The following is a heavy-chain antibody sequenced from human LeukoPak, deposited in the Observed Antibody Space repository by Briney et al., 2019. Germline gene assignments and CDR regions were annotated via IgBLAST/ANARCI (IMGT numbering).Heavy chain of an antibody. Sequence: ASVKVSCKASGYTFTSYGISWVRQAPGQGLEWMGWISAYNGNTNYAQMLQGRVTMTTDTSTSTAYMELRSLRSDDTAVYYCARLYTVYCSSTSCPPDYWGQGTLVTVSS. J-gene: IGHJ4*02. CDR1: GYTFTSYG. CDR2: ISAYNGNT. D-gene: IGHD2-2*01. CDR3: ARLYTVYCSSTSCPPDY. V-gene: IGHV1-18*01.